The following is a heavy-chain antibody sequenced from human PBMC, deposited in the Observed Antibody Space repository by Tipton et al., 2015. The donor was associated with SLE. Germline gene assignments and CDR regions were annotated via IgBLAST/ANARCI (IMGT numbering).Heavy chain of an antibody. CDR3: ARKWDI. V-gene: IGHV4-34*01. D-gene: IGHD2-8*01. CDR2: INQSGST. J-gene: IGHJ3*02. Sequence: TLSLTCTVSGGSFSDDYWSWVRQSPGKGLEYIGEINQSGSTFYNPSLKSRVPLSLETSKNQFSLRLNSVTAADTAVYYRARKWDIWGQGTMVTVSS. CDR1: GGSFSDDY.